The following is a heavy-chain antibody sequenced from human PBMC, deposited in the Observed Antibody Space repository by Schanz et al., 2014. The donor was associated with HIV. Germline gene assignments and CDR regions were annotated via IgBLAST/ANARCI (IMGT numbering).Heavy chain of an antibody. V-gene: IGHV1-46*01. CDR1: GGTFISYA. CDR2: INPSGGKT. J-gene: IGHJ5*02. CDR3: ARDLGGDFWSAQGGFDP. D-gene: IGHD3-3*01. Sequence: QVQLVQSGAEVKKPGSSVRVSCKASGGTFISYAVSWVRQAPGQGLGWMGIINPSGGKTSLAQKFQGRVTLTRDTSTSTVYLELSSLRSEDTAIYYCARDLGGDFWSAQGGFDPWGQGTLVTVSS.